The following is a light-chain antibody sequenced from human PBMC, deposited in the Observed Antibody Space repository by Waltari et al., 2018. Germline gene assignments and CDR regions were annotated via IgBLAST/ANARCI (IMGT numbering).Light chain of an antibody. V-gene: IGKV2-30*01. CDR2: QVS. Sequence: DLVMTQSPVSLSVTLGQPASISCRSSQTLANTDGNTYLNWFHPRPGQSPRSLIYQVSKRVSGGPDRFRGSGSHTDFTLEISRVEAEDVGLYYCMQGVRPWTFGQGTKVEIK. CDR3: MQGVRPWT. J-gene: IGKJ1*01. CDR1: QTLANTDGNTY.